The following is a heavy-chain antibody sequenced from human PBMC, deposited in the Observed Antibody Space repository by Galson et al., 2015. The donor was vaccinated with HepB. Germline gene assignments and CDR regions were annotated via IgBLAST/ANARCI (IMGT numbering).Heavy chain of an antibody. J-gene: IGHJ5*02. CDR1: GGSVSNYNYY. V-gene: IGHV4-39*02. D-gene: IGHD4-17*01. Sequence: SETLSLTCTVSGGSVSNYNYYWAWIRQPPGKGLEWIGSIYYTGSAYYNPSLKSRVTVSVDTSKNHFSLSLTSVTAADTAIYYCARNGDSGDFVSWFDPWGQGTLVTVS. CDR3: ARNGDSGDFVSWFDP. CDR2: IYYTGSA.